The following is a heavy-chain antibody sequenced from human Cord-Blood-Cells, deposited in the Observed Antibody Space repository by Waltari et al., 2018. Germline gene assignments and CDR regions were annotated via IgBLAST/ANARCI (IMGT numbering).Heavy chain of an antibody. D-gene: IGHD3-10*01. Sequence: QLQLQESGPGLVKPSETLSLNCTVSGGSISSSSYYWGWIRQPPGKGLEWIGRIYYSGRTYYNPYLRGRVTISVVTSKNKCSLKLGSVTASDTAVYYCARQVWYGSGSYYNWFDPWGQGTLVTVSS. CDR3: ARQVWYGSGSYYNWFDP. J-gene: IGHJ5*02. CDR1: GGSISSSSYY. V-gene: IGHV4-39*01. CDR2: IYYSGRT.